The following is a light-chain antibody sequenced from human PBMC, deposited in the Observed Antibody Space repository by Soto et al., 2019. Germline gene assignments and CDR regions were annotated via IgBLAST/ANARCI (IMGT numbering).Light chain of an antibody. CDR1: QGISSW. CDR2: AAS. V-gene: IGKV1-33*01. CDR3: QQYDNLPLT. Sequence: DIQMTQSPSSVSASVGDRVTITCRASQGISSWLAWYQQKPGKAPNLLIYAASSLETGVPSRFSGSGSGTDFTFTISSLQPEDIATYYCQQYDNLPLTFGGGTKVEIK. J-gene: IGKJ4*01.